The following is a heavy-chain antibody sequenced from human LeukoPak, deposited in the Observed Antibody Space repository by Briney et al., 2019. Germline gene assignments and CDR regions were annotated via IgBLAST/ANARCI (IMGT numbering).Heavy chain of an antibody. J-gene: IGHJ3*02. V-gene: IGHV3-21*01. CDR3: ARGRSITLLRGVAMSDGFDI. CDR1: GFTFSTYS. CDR2: IATSGTYI. Sequence: KTGGSLRLSCAASGFTFSTYSMNWVRQAPGKGLEWVSFIATSGTYIYYGESMKGRFTISRDNAKNSLYLQMNGLRAEDTAVYYCARGRSITLLRGVAMSDGFDIWGQGTMVAVSS. D-gene: IGHD3-10*01.